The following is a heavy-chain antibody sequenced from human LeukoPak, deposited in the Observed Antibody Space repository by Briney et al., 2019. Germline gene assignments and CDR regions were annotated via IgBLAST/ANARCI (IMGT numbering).Heavy chain of an antibody. CDR1: GFAVSSNY. Sequence: GGSLRLSCAASGFAVSSNYMNWVRQAPGKGLEWVSIIYSGGSTYYADSVKGRFTISRDNSKNTLYLQMNSLRAEDTAVYYCARDPGVGPTKGAFDIWGQGTIVTVSS. J-gene: IGHJ3*02. CDR3: ARDPGVGPTKGAFDI. CDR2: IYSGGST. D-gene: IGHD1-26*01. V-gene: IGHV3-53*01.